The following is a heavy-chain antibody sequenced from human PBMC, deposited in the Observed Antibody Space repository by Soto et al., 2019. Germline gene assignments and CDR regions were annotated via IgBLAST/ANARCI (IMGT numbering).Heavy chain of an antibody. D-gene: IGHD3-3*01. CDR1: GVSISSNY. V-gene: IGHV4-59*01. Sequence: SETLSLTCIVSGVSISSNYWSWIRQPPGQGLEWIGYIHYSGSTNFNPSLKNRVVMSVDTSKNQFSLRLSSVTAADTAVYYCARSYPNTIFGVVPSRGLDVWGQGATVTISS. CDR2: IHYSGST. J-gene: IGHJ6*02. CDR3: ARSYPNTIFGVVPSRGLDV.